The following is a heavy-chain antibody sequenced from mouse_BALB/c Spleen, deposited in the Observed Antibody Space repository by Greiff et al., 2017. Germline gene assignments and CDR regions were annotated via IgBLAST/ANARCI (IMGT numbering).Heavy chain of an antibody. CDR3: AKVPPYYGSSYFDY. J-gene: IGHJ2*01. Sequence: EVKLMESGPGLVKPSQSLSLTCSVTGYSITSGYYWNWIRQFPGNKLEWMGYISYDGSNNYNPSLKNRISITRDTSKNQFFLKLNSVTTEDTATYYCAKVPPYYGSSYFDYWGQGTTLTVSS. CDR1: GYSITSGYY. D-gene: IGHD1-1*01. CDR2: ISYDGSN. V-gene: IGHV3-6*02.